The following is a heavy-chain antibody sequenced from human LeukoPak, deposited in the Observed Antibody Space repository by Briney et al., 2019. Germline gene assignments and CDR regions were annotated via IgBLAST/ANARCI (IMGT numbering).Heavy chain of an antibody. CDR1: GYTFTSYD. D-gene: IGHD3-10*01. J-gene: IGHJ4*02. Sequence: ASVKVSCKASGYTFTSYDINWVRQAPGQGLEWMGWISAYNGHTGYAQKLQGRVTMTTDTSTSTAYMDLRSLKSDDTAVYFCARETPHYYGSGSPKSLFDYWGQGTQVTVSS. CDR2: ISAYNGHT. CDR3: ARETPHYYGSGSPKSLFDY. V-gene: IGHV1-18*01.